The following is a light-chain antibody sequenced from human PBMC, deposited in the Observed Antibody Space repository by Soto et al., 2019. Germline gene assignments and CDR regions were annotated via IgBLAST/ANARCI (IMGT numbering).Light chain of an antibody. CDR1: QHINNY. Sequence: DVQMTQSPSSLSASVGDRITITCQASQHINNYLNWYQQKPGTAPRLLIFDVSNLATGVPSRFSGSGFGTDFTFTISNLQPEDFATYYCQQYGNLPLTFGPGTMVDVK. CDR2: DVS. CDR3: QQYGNLPLT. J-gene: IGKJ3*01. V-gene: IGKV1-33*01.